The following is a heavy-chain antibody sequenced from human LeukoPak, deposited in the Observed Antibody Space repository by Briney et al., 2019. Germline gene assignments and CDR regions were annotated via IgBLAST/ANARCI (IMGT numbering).Heavy chain of an antibody. CDR3: ARGEFCSGGSCHNY. CDR1: GFTFSSYW. D-gene: IGHD2-15*01. CDR2: INSDGSST. J-gene: IGHJ4*02. Sequence: PGGSLRLSCAASGFTFSSYWMHWVRQAPGKGLVWVSRINSDGSSTSYADSVKGRFTISRDNAKNTLYLQMNSLRAEDTAVSYCARGEFCSGGSCHNYWGQGTLVTVSS. V-gene: IGHV3-74*01.